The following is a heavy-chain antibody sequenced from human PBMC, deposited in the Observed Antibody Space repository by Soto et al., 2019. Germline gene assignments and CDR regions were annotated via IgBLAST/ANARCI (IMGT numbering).Heavy chain of an antibody. CDR1: GYSFTSYW. D-gene: IGHD6-6*01. V-gene: IGHV5-51*01. J-gene: IGHJ6*02. Sequence: TGESLKTSCKGPGYSFTSYWIGWVRQMPGKGLEWMGIIYPGDSDTRYSPSLQGRVTNSADKSICTAYLQWSCLKASDTAMYYCAGGARIAARPWAAAGTYYYYDMDVWGQGTTVTVSS. CDR2: IYPGDSDT. CDR3: AGGARIAARPWAAAGTYYYYDMDV.